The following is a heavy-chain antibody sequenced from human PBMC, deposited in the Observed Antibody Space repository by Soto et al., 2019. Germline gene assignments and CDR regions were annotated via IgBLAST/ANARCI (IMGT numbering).Heavy chain of an antibody. CDR2: IKSDGSDK. Sequence: EVQLVESGGGLVQPGGSLRLSCAASGFTFSSYWMHWVRQAPGKGLVWVSRIKSDGSDKSYADSVKGRFTISRDNAKNTLSLQMSILRAEDTAVYYCVRVAYGDLGGWGQGTLVTVSS. J-gene: IGHJ4*02. CDR1: GFTFSSYW. D-gene: IGHD4-17*01. V-gene: IGHV3-74*01. CDR3: VRVAYGDLGG.